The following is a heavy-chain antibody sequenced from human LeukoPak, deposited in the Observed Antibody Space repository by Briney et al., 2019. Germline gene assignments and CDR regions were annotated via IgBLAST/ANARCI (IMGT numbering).Heavy chain of an antibody. V-gene: IGHV4-34*01. CDR1: GGSFSGYY. CDR2: INPSGRI. CDR3: ARSRQEVSMIVVVMTAASYYLDV. D-gene: IGHD3-22*01. Sequence: SETLSLTCAVYGGSFSGYYWTWIRQAPGKGLEWIGEINPSGRISYNPSLKSRLTISVDASKNQFSLNLRSLTAADTAVYYCARSRQEVSMIVVVMTAASYYLDVWGKGTTVTVS. J-gene: IGHJ6*03.